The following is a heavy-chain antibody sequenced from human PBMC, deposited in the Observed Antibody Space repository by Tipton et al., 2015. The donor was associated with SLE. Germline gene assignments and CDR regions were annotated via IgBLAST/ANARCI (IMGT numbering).Heavy chain of an antibody. D-gene: IGHD4-11*01. CDR3: AKNLGLPPYIDI. Sequence: GSLRLSCEGSGFTFSSYTMTWVRQAPGKGLEWVSGISGSGESTYYADSVKGRFTISRDNSKNTLYLQMNSLRPEDTAVYYCAKNLGLPPYIDIWGQGTMVTVSS. J-gene: IGHJ3*02. CDR1: GFTFSSYT. CDR2: ISGSGEST. V-gene: IGHV3-23*01.